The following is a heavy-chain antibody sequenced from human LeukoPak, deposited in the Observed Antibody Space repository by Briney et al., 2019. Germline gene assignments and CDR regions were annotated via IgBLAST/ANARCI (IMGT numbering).Heavy chain of an antibody. D-gene: IGHD6-13*01. V-gene: IGHV2-70*11. CDR2: IDCDDDK. CDR1: GFSLSTSGMC. J-gene: IGHJ4*02. Sequence: ESGPTLVNPTQTLTLTCTFSGFSLSTSGMCVSWIRQPPGKALEWLARIDCDDDKYYSTSLKTRLTISKDTSKNQVVLTMTNMDPVDTATYYCARILIAAAGTIPLDYWGQGTLVTVSS. CDR3: ARILIAAAGTIPLDY.